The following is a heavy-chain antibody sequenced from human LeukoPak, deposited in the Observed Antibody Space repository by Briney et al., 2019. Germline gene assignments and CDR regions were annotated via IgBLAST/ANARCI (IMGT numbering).Heavy chain of an antibody. CDR3: ARISGPGDY. D-gene: IGHD3-10*01. CDR2: IYYSGST. J-gene: IGHJ4*02. CDR1: GGSISSSSYY. V-gene: IGHV4-39*01. Sequence: PSETLSLTCTVSGGSISSSSYYWGWMRRPPEKALEWIGSIYYSGSTYYNPSLKSRVTISVDTSKNQFSLKLSSVTAADTAVYYCARISGPGDYWGQGTLVTVSS.